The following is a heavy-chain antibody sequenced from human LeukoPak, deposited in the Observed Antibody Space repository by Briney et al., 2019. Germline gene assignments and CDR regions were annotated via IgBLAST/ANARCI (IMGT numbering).Heavy chain of an antibody. Sequence: PSETLSLTCTVSGGSISSSTYYWAWVRQPPGKGLEWIASIYYSGTTYYNPSLKSRVTISVDTSRNQFSLNLSSVTAADTAVYYCESGTSQLWSSFWGQGTLVTVSS. J-gene: IGHJ4*02. V-gene: IGHV4-39*07. CDR1: GGSISSSTYY. D-gene: IGHD5-18*01. CDR3: ESGTSQLWSSF. CDR2: IYYSGTT.